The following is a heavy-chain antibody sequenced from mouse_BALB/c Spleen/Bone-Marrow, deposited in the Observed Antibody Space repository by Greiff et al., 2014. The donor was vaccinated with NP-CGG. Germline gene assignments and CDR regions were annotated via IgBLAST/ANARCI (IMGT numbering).Heavy chain of an antibody. J-gene: IGHJ4*01. CDR3: ARKLRFYAMDY. Sequence: VQLQESGPGLVQPSQSLSITCTVSGFSLTTYGVHWVRQSPGKGLEWLGAIWSGGNTDYNAAFISRLSISKDNSKSQVFFEMNILQAYDTAIYYCARKLRFYAMDYWGQGTSVTVSS. V-gene: IGHV2-2*01. CDR2: IWSGGNT. CDR1: GFSLTTYG. D-gene: IGHD1-1*01.